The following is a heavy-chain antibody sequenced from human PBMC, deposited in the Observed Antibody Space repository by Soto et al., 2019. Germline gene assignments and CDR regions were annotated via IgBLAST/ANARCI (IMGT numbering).Heavy chain of an antibody. CDR2: IYYSGST. V-gene: IGHV4-59*01. D-gene: IGHD2-2*01. CDR1: GGSISSYY. Sequence: PSETLSLTCTVSGGSISSYYWSWIRQPPGKGLEWIGYIYYSGSTNYNPSLKSRVTISVDTSKNQFSLKLSSVTAADTAVYYCARGVKEHLRQPRSAIPTPYNWFDPWGQGTLVTASS. J-gene: IGHJ5*02. CDR3: ARGVKEHLRQPRSAIPTPYNWFDP.